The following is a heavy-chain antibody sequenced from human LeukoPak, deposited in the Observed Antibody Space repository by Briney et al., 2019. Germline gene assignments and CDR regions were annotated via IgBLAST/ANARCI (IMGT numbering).Heavy chain of an antibody. D-gene: IGHD6-13*01. Sequence: GGSLRLSWAASGFTFDDYGISWVRQAPGKGLEWVSGIHWNGGSTGDADSVKGRYTIARDNAKNSPYLQMNSLRAEDTTLYYCARGHSSSWYLFDHWGQGTLVTVSS. CDR3: ARGHSSSWYLFDH. V-gene: IGHV3-20*04. CDR1: GFTFDDYG. CDR2: IHWNGGST. J-gene: IGHJ4*02.